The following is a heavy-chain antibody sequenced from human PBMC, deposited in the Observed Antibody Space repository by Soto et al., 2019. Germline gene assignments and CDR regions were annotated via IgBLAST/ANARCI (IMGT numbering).Heavy chain of an antibody. CDR3: AKDQYRDDFWSGLRFDP. D-gene: IGHD3-3*01. Sequence: EVQLLESGGGLVQPGGSLRLSCAASGFTFSSYAMTWVRQAPGKGLGWVSAISGSGGSTYYADSVKGRFTISRDNSKNTLYLQMNSLRAEDTAVYYCAKDQYRDDFWSGLRFDPWGQGILVTVSS. CDR2: ISGSGGST. J-gene: IGHJ5*02. CDR1: GFTFSSYA. V-gene: IGHV3-23*01.